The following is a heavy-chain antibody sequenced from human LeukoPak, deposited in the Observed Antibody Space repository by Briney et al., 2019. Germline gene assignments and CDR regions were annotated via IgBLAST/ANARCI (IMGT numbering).Heavy chain of an antibody. J-gene: IGHJ2*01. V-gene: IGHV4-59*01. CDR1: GGSISSYY. Sequence: SETLSLTCSVSGGSISSYYWSWIRQPPGKGLECIGYIYYSGSTNYNPSLKSRVTISVDTSKNQFSLKLKSVTAADTAVYYCARDRGAAWWYFDLWGRGTLVTVSS. CDR2: IYYSGST. D-gene: IGHD3-10*01. CDR3: ARDRGAAWWYFDL.